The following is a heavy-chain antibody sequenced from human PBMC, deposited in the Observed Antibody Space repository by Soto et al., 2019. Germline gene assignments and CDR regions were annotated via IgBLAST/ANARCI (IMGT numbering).Heavy chain of an antibody. CDR3: ARVPPDRFHFDY. J-gene: IGHJ4*02. CDR1: GGSISSYY. Sequence: SETLSLTCTVSGGSISSYYWSWIRQPPGKGLEWIGYIYYSGSTNYNPSLKSRVTISVDTSKNQFSLKLSSVTAADTAVYYCARVPPDRFHFDYWGQGTLVTVSS. CDR2: IYYSGST. V-gene: IGHV4-59*01.